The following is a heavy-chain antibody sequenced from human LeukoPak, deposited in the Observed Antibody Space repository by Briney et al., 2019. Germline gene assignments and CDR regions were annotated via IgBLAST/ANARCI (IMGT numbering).Heavy chain of an antibody. CDR1: GGSFSGYY. D-gene: IGHD6-19*01. Sequence: SETPSLTCAVYGGSFSGYYWSWIRQPPGKGLEWIGEINHSGSTNYNPSLKSRVTISVDTSKNQFSLKLSSVTAADTAVYYCARVGIAVAGTADYWGQGTLVTVSS. V-gene: IGHV4-34*01. CDR2: INHSGST. J-gene: IGHJ4*02. CDR3: ARVGIAVAGTADY.